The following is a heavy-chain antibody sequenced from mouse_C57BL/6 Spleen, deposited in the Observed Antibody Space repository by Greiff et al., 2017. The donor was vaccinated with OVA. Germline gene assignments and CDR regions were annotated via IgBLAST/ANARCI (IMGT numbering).Heavy chain of an antibody. CDR1: GYTFTDYN. D-gene: IGHD2-12*01. Sequence: VQLQQSGPELVKPGASVKIPCKASGYTFTDYNMDWVKQSHGKSLEWIGDINPNNGGTIYNQKFKGKATLTVDKSSSTAYMELRSLTSEDTAVYYCARRGNAHDGDWYFDVWGTGTTVTVSS. CDR2: INPNNGGT. J-gene: IGHJ1*03. CDR3: ARRGNAHDGDWYFDV. V-gene: IGHV1-18*01.